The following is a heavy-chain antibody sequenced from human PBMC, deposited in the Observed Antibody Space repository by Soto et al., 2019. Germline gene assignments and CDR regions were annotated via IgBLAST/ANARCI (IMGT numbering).Heavy chain of an antibody. CDR2: ISHSGIT. V-gene: IGHV4-34*01. CDR3: ARQNSCSRGSCYTGY. CDR1: GGSLSGYY. D-gene: IGHD2-15*01. J-gene: IGHJ4*02. Sequence: SETLSLTCAVYGGSLSGYYWSWIRQPPGKGLEWIGEISHSGITNYNPSLKSRVTISVDTSKNQFSLKLSSVTAADTAVYYCARQNSCSRGSCYTGYWGQGTLVTVSS.